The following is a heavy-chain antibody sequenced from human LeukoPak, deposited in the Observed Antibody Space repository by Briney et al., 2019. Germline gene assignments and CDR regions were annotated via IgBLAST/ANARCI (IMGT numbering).Heavy chain of an antibody. D-gene: IGHD2-21*02. Sequence: GRSLRLSCAASGFTFSFYSMHWVRQAPGKGLEWVAVISYDGSKKCYADSVKGRFTISRDNSKNTLYLQMNSLRADDTAVFYCARDAGIDVVVTPGPNNYFDPWGQGTLVTVSS. J-gene: IGHJ5*02. V-gene: IGHV3-30*04. CDR2: ISYDGSKK. CDR1: GFTFSFYS. CDR3: ARDAGIDVVVTPGPNNYFDP.